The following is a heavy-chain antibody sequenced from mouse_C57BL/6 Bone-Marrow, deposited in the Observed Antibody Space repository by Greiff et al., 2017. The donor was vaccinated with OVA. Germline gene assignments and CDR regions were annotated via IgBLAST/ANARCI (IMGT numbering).Heavy chain of an antibody. CDR2: ISSGGSYT. CDR3: AKRETFDY. V-gene: IGHV5-6*02. Sequence: EVKLVESGGDLVKPGGSLKLSCAASGFTFSSYGMSWVRQTPDKRLEWVATISSGGSYTYYPDSVKGRFTISRDNAKNTLYLQMSSLKSEDTAMYYCAKRETFDYWGRGTTLTVSS. J-gene: IGHJ2*01. CDR1: GFTFSSYG.